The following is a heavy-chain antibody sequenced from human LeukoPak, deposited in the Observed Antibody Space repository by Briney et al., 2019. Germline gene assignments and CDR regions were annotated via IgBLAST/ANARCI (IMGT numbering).Heavy chain of an antibody. J-gene: IGHJ6*03. V-gene: IGHV3-74*01. Sequence: GGSLRLSCAASGFTFSSYWMHWVRQAPGKGLVWVSRINSDGSSTSYADSVKGRFTISRDNAKNTLYLQMNSLRAEDTAVYYCARVSASHGYYYMDVWGKGTTVTASS. CDR3: ARVSASHGYYYMDV. CDR1: GFTFSSYW. CDR2: INSDGSST.